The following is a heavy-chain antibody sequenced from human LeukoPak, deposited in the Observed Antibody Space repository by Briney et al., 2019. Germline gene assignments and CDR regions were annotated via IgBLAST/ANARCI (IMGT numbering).Heavy chain of an antibody. CDR2: PTGSSYRT. V-gene: IGHV3-23*01. CDR1: GFIFNFYA. J-gene: IGHJ2*01. CDR3: AKGFDSESYLGYWYFDL. D-gene: IGHD1-26*01. Sequence: GLSLTLLYAASGFIFNFYAMSWVRQAPGKGLEGVSAPTGSSYRTYDSACVTGRFPISRDNSKNTLTLQMNTLRAGDTAVYSCAKGFDSESYLGYWYFDLWGRGTLVSVSS.